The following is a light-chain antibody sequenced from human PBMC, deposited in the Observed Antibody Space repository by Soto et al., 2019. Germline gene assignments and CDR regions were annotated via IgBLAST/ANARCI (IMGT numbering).Light chain of an antibody. J-gene: IGKJ1*01. CDR2: GAS. V-gene: IGKV3-15*01. Sequence: ETLMTQSPATLSVSPGERATLSCRASQSVSSTLAWYQQKPGQAPRLLIYGASTRATGIPARFSGSGSGTEFTLTISSLQSEDFAVYYCQQYIYWPWTFGQGTKVDI. CDR1: QSVSST. CDR3: QQYIYWPWT.